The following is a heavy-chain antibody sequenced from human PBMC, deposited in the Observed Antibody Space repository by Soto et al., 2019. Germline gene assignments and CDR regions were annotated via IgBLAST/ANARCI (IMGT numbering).Heavy chain of an antibody. V-gene: IGHV3-66*01. J-gene: IGHJ4*02. CDR2: IYSGGST. CDR3: ARGLEPCDY. D-gene: IGHD6-6*01. CDR1: GFTVSSNY. Sequence: GGSLRLSCAASGFTVSSNYMSWVRQAPGKGLEWVSVIYSGGSTYYADSVKGRFTISRDNSKNTVSLQMQSLRVEDTAVYYCARGLEPCDYWGQGTLVTVSS.